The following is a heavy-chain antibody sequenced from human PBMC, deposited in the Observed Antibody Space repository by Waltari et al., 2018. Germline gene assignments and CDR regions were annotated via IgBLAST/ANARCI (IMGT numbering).Heavy chain of an antibody. J-gene: IGHJ5*02. D-gene: IGHD3-22*01. CDR2: IYWDDDK. Sequence: QITLKESGPTLVKPTQTLTLTCTFSGFSLSTSGVGVGWIRQPPGKALEWLAFIYWDDDKRYSPSLKSRLTITKDTSKNQVVLTMTNMDPVDTATYYCAHNLYDSSGYYGWFDPWGQGTLVTVSS. V-gene: IGHV2-5*02. CDR1: GFSLSTSGVG. CDR3: AHNLYDSSGYYGWFDP.